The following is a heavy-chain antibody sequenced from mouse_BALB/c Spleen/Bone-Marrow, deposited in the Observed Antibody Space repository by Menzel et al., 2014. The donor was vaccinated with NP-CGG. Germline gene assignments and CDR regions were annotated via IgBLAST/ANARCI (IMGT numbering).Heavy chain of an antibody. Sequence: EVQGVESGGGLVQPGGSLKLSCAASRFDFSRYWMSWVRQAPGKGLEWIGEINPDSSTINYTPSLKDKFIISRDNAKNTLYLQMSKVRSEDTALYYCARPGDYDAVDYWGQGTSVTVSS. CDR1: RFDFSRYW. V-gene: IGHV4-1*02. J-gene: IGHJ4*01. CDR3: ARPGDYDAVDY. CDR2: INPDSSTI.